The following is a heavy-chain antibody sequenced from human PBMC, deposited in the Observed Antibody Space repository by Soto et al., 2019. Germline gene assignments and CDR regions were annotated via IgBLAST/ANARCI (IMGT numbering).Heavy chain of an antibody. CDR3: ARDGYWYSSSWYGGEYYYYYGMDV. Sequence: QVQLVQSGAEVKKPGASVKVSCKASGYTFTGYYMHWVRQAPGQGLEWMGWINPNSGGTNYAQKFQGRGTMTRDPSISTAYMELSRMRSDYTAVYYCARDGYWYSSSWYGGEYYYYYGMDVWGQGTTVTVSS. V-gene: IGHV1-2*02. D-gene: IGHD6-13*01. J-gene: IGHJ6*02. CDR2: INPNSGGT. CDR1: GYTFTGYY.